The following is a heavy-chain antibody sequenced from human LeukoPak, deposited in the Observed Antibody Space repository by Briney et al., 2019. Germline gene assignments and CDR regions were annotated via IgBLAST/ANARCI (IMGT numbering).Heavy chain of an antibody. V-gene: IGHV4-59*01. CDR1: GGSISSYY. Sequence: PSETLSLTCTVSGGSISSYYWSWIRQPPGEGLEWIGYIYYSGSANYNPSLKSRVTISVDTSKNQFSLKLSSVTAADTAVYYCAREGRYDFWSGYYDYWGQGTLVTVSS. CDR3: AREGRYDFWSGYYDY. CDR2: IYYSGSA. J-gene: IGHJ4*02. D-gene: IGHD3-3*01.